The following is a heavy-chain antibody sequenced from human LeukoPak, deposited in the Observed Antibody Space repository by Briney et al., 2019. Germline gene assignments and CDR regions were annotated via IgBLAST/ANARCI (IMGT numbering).Heavy chain of an antibody. J-gene: IGHJ4*02. CDR1: GFPFSSSV. CDR2: SVSDSGT. D-gene: IGHD3-10*01. CDR3: VKVGPKSYFASGSYSDY. Sequence: GGSLRLSCAASGFPFSSSVMSWVRQAPGKGLEWVSISVSDSGTHYADAVKGRFSVSRDTSKNTVYLQMNSLKAEDTATYYCVKVGPKSYFASGSYSDYWGQGTLVTVSS. V-gene: IGHV3-23*01.